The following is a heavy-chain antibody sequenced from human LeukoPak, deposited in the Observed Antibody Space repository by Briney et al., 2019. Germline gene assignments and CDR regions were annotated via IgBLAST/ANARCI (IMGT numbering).Heavy chain of an antibody. Sequence: PGGSLRLSCAASGFTFNSEAMTWVRQGPGKGLEWVSSISDSGGTTYYVDSVKGRFTISRDNSKNTVYLQMNSLRAEDTALYYCAKGLGFLPQFDYWGQGTLVAVSS. CDR2: ISDSGGTT. CDR1: GFTFNSEA. V-gene: IGHV3-23*01. D-gene: IGHD6-19*01. CDR3: AKGLGFLPQFDY. J-gene: IGHJ4*02.